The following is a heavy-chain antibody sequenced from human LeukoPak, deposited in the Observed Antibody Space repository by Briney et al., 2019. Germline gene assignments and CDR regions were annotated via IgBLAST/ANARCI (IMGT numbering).Heavy chain of an antibody. V-gene: IGHV1-8*01. D-gene: IGHD1-1*01. J-gene: IGHJ5*02. CDR3: ARESERNDGWFDP. Sequence: GVSVKVSCKASGYTFRIHDINWVRQAPGQGLEWMGWVSPKTGRTGYAQKFQGRVYMTTNASLSTAYMELSSLRSDDTAVYFCARESERNDGWFDPWGQGTLVTVSS. CDR2: VSPKTGRT. CDR1: GYTFRIHD.